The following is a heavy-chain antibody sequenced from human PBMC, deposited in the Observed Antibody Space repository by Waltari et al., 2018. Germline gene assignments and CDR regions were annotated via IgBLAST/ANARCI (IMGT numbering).Heavy chain of an antibody. V-gene: IGHV1-2*06. CDR1: GYTFTGYY. CDR3: ARGGSSSDNWFDP. D-gene: IGHD6-6*01. J-gene: IGHJ5*02. Sequence: QVQLVQSGAEVKKPGASVKVSCKASGYTFTGYYMHWVRQAPGQGIEWMGRINPNSSGKNYAQKFQGRVTMTRNTSSSTAYMELIRLRADDTAVYYCARGGSSSDNWFDPWGQGTLVTVSS. CDR2: INPNSSGK.